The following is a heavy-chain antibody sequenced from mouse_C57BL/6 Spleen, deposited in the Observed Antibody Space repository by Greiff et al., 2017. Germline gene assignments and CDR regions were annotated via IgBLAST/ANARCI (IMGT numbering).Heavy chain of an antibody. CDR2: IYPGDGDT. CDR1: GYAFSSYW. D-gene: IGHD1-1*01. V-gene: IGHV1-80*01. Sequence: QVQLQQSGAELVKPGASVKISCKASGYAFSSYWMNWVKQRPGKGLEWIGQIYPGDGDTNYNGKFKGKATLTADKSSSTAYMQLSSLTSEDSAVYFCARREDYGSSYDYAMDYWGQGTSVTVSS. J-gene: IGHJ4*01. CDR3: ARREDYGSSYDYAMDY.